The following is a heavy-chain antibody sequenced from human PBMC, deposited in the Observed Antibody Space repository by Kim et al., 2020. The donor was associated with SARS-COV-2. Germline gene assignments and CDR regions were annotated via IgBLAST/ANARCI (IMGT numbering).Heavy chain of an antibody. CDR3: ARDGLSGYSPHPPYYYYGLDV. D-gene: IGHD5-18*01. CDR1: GFTFSSYG. V-gene: IGHV3-33*05. CDR2: ISYDGSNK. Sequence: GGSLRLSCAASGFTFSSYGMHWVRQAPGKGLEWVAVISYDGSNKYYADSVKGRFTISRDNSKNTLYLQMNSLRAEDTAVYYCARDGLSGYSPHPPYYYYGLDVWGQGTPVTVSS. J-gene: IGHJ6*02.